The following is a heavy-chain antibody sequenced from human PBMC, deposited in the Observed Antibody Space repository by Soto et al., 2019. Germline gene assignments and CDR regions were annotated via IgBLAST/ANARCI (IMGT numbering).Heavy chain of an antibody. CDR3: ARDLTRWLQSSGWFDP. CDR2: IYYSGST. D-gene: IGHD5-12*01. CDR1: GGSISSYY. V-gene: IGHV4-59*01. Sequence: QVQLQESGPGLVKPSETLSLTCTVSGGSISSYYWSWIRQPPGKGLEWIGYIYYSGSTNYNPSLKSPVTISVDTSKNPFSLKMSSVTAADTAVYYCARDLTRWLQSSGWFDPWGQGTLVTVSS. J-gene: IGHJ5*02.